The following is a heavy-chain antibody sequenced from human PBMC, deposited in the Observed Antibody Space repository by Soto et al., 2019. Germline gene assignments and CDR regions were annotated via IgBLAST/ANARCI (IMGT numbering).Heavy chain of an antibody. CDR2: ISSSGSDT. V-gene: IGHV3-11*05. J-gene: IGHJ4*02. Sequence: QVQLVESGGGLVKPGGCLRLSCAASGFTFSDYYMSWIRQAPGKGLEWVSYISSSGSDTNYADSVKGRFTVSRDNAKNSLYLPMNSLRAEDTDVYYCARSLRGYSGYSGYWGQGTLITVSS. CDR3: ARSLRGYSGYSGY. CDR1: GFTFSDYY. D-gene: IGHD5-12*01.